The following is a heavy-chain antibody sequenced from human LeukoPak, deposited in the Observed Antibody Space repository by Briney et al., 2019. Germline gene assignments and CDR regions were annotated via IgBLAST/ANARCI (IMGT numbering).Heavy chain of an antibody. CDR1: GFTFSSYG. D-gene: IGHD5-24*01. V-gene: IGHV3-33*01. CDR2: IWYDGSNK. CDR3: ARVGGKLHPYPYYYGMDV. Sequence: GGSLGLSCAASGFTFSSYGMHWVRQAPGKGLEWVAVIWYDGSNKYYADSVKGRFTISRDNSKNTLYLQMNSLRAEDTAVYYCARVGGKLHPYPYYYGMDVWGQGTTVTVSS. J-gene: IGHJ6*02.